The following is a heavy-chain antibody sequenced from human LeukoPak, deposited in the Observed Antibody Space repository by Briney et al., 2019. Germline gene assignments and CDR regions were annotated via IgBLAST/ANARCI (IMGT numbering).Heavy chain of an antibody. D-gene: IGHD5-12*01. Sequence: GGSLRLSCAASGFTFSSYGMHWVRQAPGKGLEWVAVISYDGSNKYYADSVKGRFTISRDNSKNTLYLQMNSLRAVDTAVYYCSGYGSAEYFQHWGQGTLVTVSS. J-gene: IGHJ1*01. CDR2: ISYDGSNK. CDR1: GFTFSSYG. CDR3: SGYGSAEYFQH. V-gene: IGHV3-30*03.